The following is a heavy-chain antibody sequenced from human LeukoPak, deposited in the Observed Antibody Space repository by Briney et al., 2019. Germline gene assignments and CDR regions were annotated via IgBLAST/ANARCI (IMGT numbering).Heavy chain of an antibody. CDR2: FHYSGST. CDR1: GGSISSSSYY. J-gene: IGHJ5*02. Sequence: SETLSLTCTVSGGSISSSSYYWGWIRQPPGKGLEWIGYFHYSGSTSYNPSLKSRVTISVDTSKNQISLKVRSVTAADTAVYYCARTTEDCSSTSCYHYWFDPWGQGTLVTVSS. CDR3: ARTTEDCSSTSCYHYWFDP. D-gene: IGHD2-2*01. V-gene: IGHV4-61*05.